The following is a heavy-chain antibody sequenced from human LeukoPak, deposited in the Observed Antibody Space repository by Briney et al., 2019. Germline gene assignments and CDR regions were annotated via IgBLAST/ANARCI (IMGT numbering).Heavy chain of an antibody. CDR2: IYGGGNI. V-gene: IGHV3-53*01. J-gene: IGHJ4*02. CDR3: ARGAGYNYPYYFDY. D-gene: IGHD5-24*01. Sequence: QPGGSLRLSCAASGFPVSSNYMNWVRQAPGKGLEWVSVIYGGGNIYYADSVKGRFTISRDNSKNTLYLQMNSLRAEDTAVYYCARGAGYNYPYYFDYWGQGTLVTVSS. CDR1: GFPVSSNY.